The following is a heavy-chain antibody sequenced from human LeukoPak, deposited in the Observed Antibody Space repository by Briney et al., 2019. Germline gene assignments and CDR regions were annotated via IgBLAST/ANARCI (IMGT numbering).Heavy chain of an antibody. D-gene: IGHD4-11*01. Sequence: GGTLRLSCSASGFTFTTYGMNWVRQAPGKGLEWVSGIGGSGIRTYYADSVKGRFIISRDNSRNTLYLQMNGLRAEDTAIYYCANPPTVTSFHYWGQGTLVTVSS. V-gene: IGHV3-23*01. J-gene: IGHJ4*02. CDR3: ANPPTVTSFHY. CDR1: GFTFTTYG. CDR2: IGGSGIRT.